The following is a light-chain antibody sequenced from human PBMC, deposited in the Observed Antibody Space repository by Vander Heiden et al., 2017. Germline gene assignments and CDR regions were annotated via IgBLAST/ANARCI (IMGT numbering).Light chain of an antibody. CDR2: DAS. CDR1: PSASSNY. Sequence: EIVLTQSLGILSSSPGSRATLSRRVSPSASSNYSAWYKKNPGQAPRRLMYDASSRATSISDRFSGSGSRTDFTLTITRLEPEDFAVYCCQRNRTFGQGTKVEIK. CDR3: QRNRT. J-gene: IGKJ1*01. V-gene: IGKV3-20*01.